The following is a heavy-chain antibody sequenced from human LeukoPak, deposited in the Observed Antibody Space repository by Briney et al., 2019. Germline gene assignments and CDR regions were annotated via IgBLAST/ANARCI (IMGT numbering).Heavy chain of an antibody. J-gene: IGHJ4*02. Sequence: ASVKVTCKASGYTFTSYYMHWVRQAPGQGLECMGIINPGGGSLRYAQKCQGRVIMTRDTSTSTAYMELSSLRSEDTAVYYCAREIGGSYYVGYYFDYWGQGTLVTVSS. CDR3: AREIGGSYYVGYYFDY. D-gene: IGHD1-26*01. CDR2: INPGGGSL. CDR1: GYTFTSYY. V-gene: IGHV1-46*01.